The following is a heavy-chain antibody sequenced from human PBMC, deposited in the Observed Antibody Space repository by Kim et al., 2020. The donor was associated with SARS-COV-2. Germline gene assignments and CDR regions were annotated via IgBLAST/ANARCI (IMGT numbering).Heavy chain of an antibody. V-gene: IGHV1-18*01. CDR2: IGAYNGKT. Sequence: ASVKVSCKASGYTFLDFGINWVRQAPGQEPEWMGWIGAYNGKTNYAQKLQDRVIMTTDTDTSTAYMELRSLRSDDTAVYFCARVSALESSGDYYYYMDVWGKGNTVTVSS. D-gene: IGHD1-1*01. J-gene: IGHJ6*03. CDR3: ARVSALESSGDYYYYMDV. CDR1: GYTFLDFG.